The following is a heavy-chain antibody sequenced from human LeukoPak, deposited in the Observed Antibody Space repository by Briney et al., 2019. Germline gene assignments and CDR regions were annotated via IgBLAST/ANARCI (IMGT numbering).Heavy chain of an antibody. J-gene: IGHJ5*02. CDR2: IYSSGGS. Sequence: SETLSLTCTVSGDSISSGGFYWSWIRQLPGKGLEWIGYIYSSGGSYYNPSLKSRITISVDTSKNQFSLKLSSVTAADTAVYYCARRTLAARPDEDWLDPWGQGTLVAVSS. CDR1: GDSISSGGFY. D-gene: IGHD6-6*01. V-gene: IGHV4-31*03. CDR3: ARRTLAARPDEDWLDP.